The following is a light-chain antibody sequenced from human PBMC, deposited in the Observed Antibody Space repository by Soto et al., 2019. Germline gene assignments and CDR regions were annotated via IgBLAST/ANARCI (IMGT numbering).Light chain of an antibody. CDR3: QQYGSSPYT. J-gene: IGKJ2*01. CDR1: QSVGSTY. Sequence: ENVLTQSPGTLSLSPGESATLSCRASQSVGSTYLAWFQQKPGQAPRLLISGASSRATGIPDRFSGSGFGTDFTLTISRLGPEDFAVYYCQQYGSSPYTFGQGTKLEIK. CDR2: GAS. V-gene: IGKV3-20*01.